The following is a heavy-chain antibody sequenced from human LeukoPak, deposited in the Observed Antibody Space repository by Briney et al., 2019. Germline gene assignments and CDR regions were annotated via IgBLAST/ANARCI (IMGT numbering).Heavy chain of an antibody. J-gene: IGHJ6*02. Sequence: GGSLRLSCAASGFTFSSYGMHWVRQAPGKGLEWVAFIRYDGSNKYYADSVKGRFTISRDNSKNTLYLQMNSLRAEDTAAYYCAKDLGDWLLTLSYYYYGMDVWGQGTTVTVSS. CDR1: GFTFSSYG. CDR3: AKDLGDWLLTLSYYYYGMDV. CDR2: IRYDGSNK. D-gene: IGHD3-9*01. V-gene: IGHV3-30*02.